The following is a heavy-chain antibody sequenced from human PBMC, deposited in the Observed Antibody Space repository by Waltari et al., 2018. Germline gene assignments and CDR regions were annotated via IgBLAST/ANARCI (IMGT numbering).Heavy chain of an antibody. V-gene: IGHV4-59*08. J-gene: IGHJ6*03. D-gene: IGHD2-15*01. CDR3: ARASVGYCSGGSCPYYYYMDV. Sequence: QVQLQESGPGLVKPSETLSLTCTVSGGSISSYYWSWIRQPPGKGLEWIGYIYYSGSPNYNPSLKSRVTISVDTSKNQFSLKLSSVTAADTAVYYCARASVGYCSGGSCPYYYYMDVWGKGTTVTISS. CDR1: GGSISSYY. CDR2: IYYSGSP.